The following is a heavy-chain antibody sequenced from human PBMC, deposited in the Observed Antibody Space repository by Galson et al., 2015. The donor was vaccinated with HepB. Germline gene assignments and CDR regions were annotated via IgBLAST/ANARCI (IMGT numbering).Heavy chain of an antibody. D-gene: IGHD6-13*01. V-gene: IGHV1-69*10. CDR3: ARGPYSSSWYSGYYYGMDV. CDR2: IIPIFGIA. J-gene: IGHJ6*02. Sequence: SVKVSCKASGGTFSSYAISWVRQAPGQGLEWMGGIIPIFGIANYAQKFQGRVTITADKSTSTAYMELSSLRSEDTAVYYCARGPYSSSWYSGYYYGMDVWGQGTTVTVSS. CDR1: GGTFSSYA.